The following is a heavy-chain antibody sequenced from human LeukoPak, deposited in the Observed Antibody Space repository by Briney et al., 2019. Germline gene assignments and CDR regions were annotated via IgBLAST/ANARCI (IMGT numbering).Heavy chain of an antibody. D-gene: IGHD3-22*01. CDR2: IYYSGST. CDR3: ARDVGYYDSSGYSYYYYYMDV. Sequence: SETLSLTCTDSGGSISSSSYYWGWIRQPPGRGLEWMGSIYYSGSTYYNPSLKMRVTISVDTSKNQFSLQLSSVTAADTAVYYCARDVGYYDSSGYSYYYYYMDVWGKGTTVTVSS. J-gene: IGHJ6*03. CDR1: GGSISSSSYY. V-gene: IGHV4-39*07.